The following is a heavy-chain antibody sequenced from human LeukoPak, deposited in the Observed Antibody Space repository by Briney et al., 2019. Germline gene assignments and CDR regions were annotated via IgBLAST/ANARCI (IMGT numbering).Heavy chain of an antibody. CDR1: GFTFSSYG. J-gene: IGHJ4*02. CDR2: IRYDGSNK. V-gene: IGHV3-30*02. D-gene: IGHD2-15*01. Sequence: PGGSLRLSCAASGFTFSSYGMHWVRQAPGKGLEWVAFIRYDGSNKYYADSVRGRFTISRGNSKNTLYLQMNSLRAEDTAVYYCAKDSSGRYCSGGSCLPDFDYWGQGTLVTVSS. CDR3: AKDSSGRYCSGGSCLPDFDY.